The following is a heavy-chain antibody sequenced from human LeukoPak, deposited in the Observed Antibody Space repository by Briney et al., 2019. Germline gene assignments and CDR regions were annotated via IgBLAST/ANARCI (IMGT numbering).Heavy chain of an antibody. CDR1: GGSFSGYY. J-gene: IGHJ4*02. D-gene: IGHD7-27*01. V-gene: IGHV4-34*01. Sequence: SETLSLTCAVYGGSFSGYYWSWIRQPPGKGLEWIGEINHSGSTNYNPSLKSRVTISVDTSKNQFSLKLSSATAADTAVYYCARALTGDFDYWGQGTLVTVSS. CDR3: ARALTGDFDY. CDR2: INHSGST.